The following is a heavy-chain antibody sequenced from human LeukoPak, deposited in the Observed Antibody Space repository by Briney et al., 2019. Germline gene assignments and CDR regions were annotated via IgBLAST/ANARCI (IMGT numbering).Heavy chain of an antibody. CDR1: GGSISSYY. Sequence: SETLSLTCTVSGGSISSYYWSWIRQPPGKGLEWIGYIYTSGSTNYNPSLKSRVTISVDTSKNQFSLKLSSVTAADTAVYYCARGQYDFWSGYRTWGQGTLVTVSS. D-gene: IGHD3-3*01. V-gene: IGHV4-4*09. CDR3: ARGQYDFWSGYRT. J-gene: IGHJ5*02. CDR2: IYTSGST.